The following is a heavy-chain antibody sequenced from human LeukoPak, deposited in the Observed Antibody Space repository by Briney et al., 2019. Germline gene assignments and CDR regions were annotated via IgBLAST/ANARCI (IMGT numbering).Heavy chain of an antibody. CDR3: ARGLPPNYYDSSGYNPGPPDFDY. V-gene: IGHV3-21*01. J-gene: IGHJ4*02. D-gene: IGHD3-22*01. CDR1: GFTFSSYS. Sequence: GGSLRLSCAASGFTFSSYSMNWVRQAPGKGLEWVSSISSSSSYIYYADSVKGRFTISRDNAKNSLYLQMNSLRAEDTAVYYCARGLPPNYYDSSGYNPGPPDFDYWGQGTLVTVSS. CDR2: ISSSSSYI.